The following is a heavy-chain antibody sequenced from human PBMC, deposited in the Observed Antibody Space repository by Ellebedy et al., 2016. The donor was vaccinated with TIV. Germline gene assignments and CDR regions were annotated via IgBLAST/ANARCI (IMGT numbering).Heavy chain of an antibody. CDR1: GGSISSGAFY. D-gene: IGHD3-10*01. CDR2: IYYSGST. J-gene: IGHJ4*02. Sequence: MPSETLSLTCTVSGGSISSGAFYWTWIRQQPGKGLEWIGNIYYSGSTYYKPSLKSRITISLDTSKNQFSLRLSSVTAADTAVYYCARDEGGSGSLSYWGQGTPVAVSS. V-gene: IGHV4-31*03. CDR3: ARDEGGSGSLSY.